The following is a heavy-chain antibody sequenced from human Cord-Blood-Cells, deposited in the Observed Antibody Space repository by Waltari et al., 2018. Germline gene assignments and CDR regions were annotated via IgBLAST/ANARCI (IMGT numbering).Heavy chain of an antibody. CDR2: INPNRGGT. CDR1: GYTFTGYY. CDR3: ARLSDGDY. J-gene: IGHJ4*02. V-gene: IGHV1-2*04. Sequence: QVQLVQSGAEVKKPGASVKVSCKASGYTFTGYYMQWVRQAPGQGLGGMEWINPNRGGTNYAQKLQGWVTMTRDTSISTAYMELSRLRSDDTAVYYCARLSDGDYWGQGTLVTVSS.